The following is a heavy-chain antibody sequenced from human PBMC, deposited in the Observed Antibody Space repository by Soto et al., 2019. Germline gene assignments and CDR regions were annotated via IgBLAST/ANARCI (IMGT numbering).Heavy chain of an antibody. CDR3: ARTSRFEC. V-gene: IGHV4-34*01. D-gene: IGHD6-6*01. Sequence: QVLLQQWGAGLLKPSETLSLTCAVYGGSFSAYYWSWIRQPPGKGLEWIGEINHSGSTNYNPSLKSRVTISVDTSKNQFSLKLSSVTAADTAVYYCARTSRFECWGQGTLVTVSS. CDR2: INHSGST. J-gene: IGHJ4*02. CDR1: GGSFSAYY.